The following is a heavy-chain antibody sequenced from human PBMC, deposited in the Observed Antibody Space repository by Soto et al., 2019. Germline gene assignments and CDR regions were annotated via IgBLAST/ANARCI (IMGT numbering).Heavy chain of an antibody. J-gene: IGHJ4*02. D-gene: IGHD3-22*01. Sequence: SETLSLTCTVSGGPIRGSDYYWSWIRQPPGKGLESIRNIHYRGSTHYTPSLQSRFTISLQTSKTQLSLKLNCVTAADSAVSYCARSDKVTGPYSYDTCGPFDYWGLGTMVTVSS. CDR1: GGPIRGSDYY. CDR2: IHYRGST. V-gene: IGHV4-30-4*01. CDR3: ARSDKVTGPYSYDTCGPFDY.